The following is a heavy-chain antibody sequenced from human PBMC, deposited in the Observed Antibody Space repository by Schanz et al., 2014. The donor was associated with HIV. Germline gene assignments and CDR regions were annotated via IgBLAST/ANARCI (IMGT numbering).Heavy chain of an antibody. Sequence: QVQLAESGGGVVRPGRSLRLSCAASGFTFDSFGMHWVRQAPGKGLEWVAAIWYDGSNKFYADSVKGRFTISRDNTKNSLFLQMNTLRAEDTAVYYCARADWGSVDFWGQGTLVTVSS. J-gene: IGHJ4*03. CDR1: GFTFDSFG. CDR2: IWYDGSNK. CDR3: ARADWGSVDF. D-gene: IGHD7-27*01. V-gene: IGHV3-33*08.